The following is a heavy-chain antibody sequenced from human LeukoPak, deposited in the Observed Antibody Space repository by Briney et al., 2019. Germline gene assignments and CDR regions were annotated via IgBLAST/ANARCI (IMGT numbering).Heavy chain of an antibody. V-gene: IGHV1-8*01. CDR2: MNHNSGNT. CDR1: GYTFTSYD. D-gene: IGHD1-14*01. Sequence: VASVKVSCKASGYTFTSYDMNWVRQATGQGLDGMGWMNHNSGNTDYAHKFKGRATIPRNSPINTPNIHASSQRSKQTHGYYFARGFRRHNVGTPDYWGQGTLVTVSS. CDR3: ARGFRRHNVGTPDY. J-gene: IGHJ4*02.